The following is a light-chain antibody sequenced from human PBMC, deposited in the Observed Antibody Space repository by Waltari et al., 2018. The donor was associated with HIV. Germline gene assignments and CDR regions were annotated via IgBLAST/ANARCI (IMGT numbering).Light chain of an antibody. Sequence: QSVVTQPPSAYGNPGQNISISCPGDIPNLGGNFVYWYQQRPGKAPRLLISRNGPLPSGVPDRFSGSKSATSASLAISGLRSEDEADYHCSTWDNSLSHWVFGGGTKVTVL. CDR1: IPNLGGNF. J-gene: IGLJ3*02. V-gene: IGLV1-47*01. CDR2: RNG. CDR3: STWDNSLSHWV.